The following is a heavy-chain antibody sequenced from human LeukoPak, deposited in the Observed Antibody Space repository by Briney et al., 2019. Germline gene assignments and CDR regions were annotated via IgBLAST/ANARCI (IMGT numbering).Heavy chain of an antibody. D-gene: IGHD6-19*01. Sequence: KSGGSLRLSCAASGFTFSRNSMNWVRQAPGKGLEWVSSISSSSIYIYYADSVKGRFTISRDNAKNSLYLQMNSLRAEDTAVYYCARGASVVAGSDDAFDIWGQGTMVTVSS. CDR3: ARGASVVAGSDDAFDI. CDR2: ISSSSIYI. V-gene: IGHV3-21*01. J-gene: IGHJ3*02. CDR1: GFTFSRNS.